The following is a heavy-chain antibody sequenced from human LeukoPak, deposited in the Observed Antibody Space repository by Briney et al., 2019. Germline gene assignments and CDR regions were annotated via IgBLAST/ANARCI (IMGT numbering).Heavy chain of an antibody. D-gene: IGHD6-13*01. CDR1: GFTFSTYA. J-gene: IGHJ4*02. CDR3: AKHKYTSSWYYFEY. CDR2: ISGTGGST. Sequence: GGSLRLSCAASGFTFSTYAMTWVRQAPGKGLEWVSLISGTGGSTYYADSVKGRFTISRDNSKNTLYLQMNSLRAEDTAVYYCAKHKYTSSWYYFEYWGQGTPVTVSS. V-gene: IGHV3-23*01.